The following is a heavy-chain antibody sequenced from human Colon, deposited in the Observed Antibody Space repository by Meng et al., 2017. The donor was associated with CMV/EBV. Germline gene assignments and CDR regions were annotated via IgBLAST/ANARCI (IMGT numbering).Heavy chain of an antibody. CDR3: ARVSYSSIGF. CDR2: MSGSGSTI. V-gene: IGHV3-11*01. Sequence: LSWEASGFPFSDYDLSWIRQARGKGLEWISYMSGSGSTIYHADSVKGRFTISRDNAKNSLYLQMNSLRAEDTAVYYCARVSYSSIGFWGQGTLVTVSS. CDR1: GFPFSDYD. J-gene: IGHJ4*02. D-gene: IGHD6-13*01.